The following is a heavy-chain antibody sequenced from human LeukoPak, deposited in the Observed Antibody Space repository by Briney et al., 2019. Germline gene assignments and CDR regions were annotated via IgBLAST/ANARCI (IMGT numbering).Heavy chain of an antibody. V-gene: IGHV3-9*03. CDR3: AKDSSGSYYGPGRFFDY. J-gene: IGHJ4*02. D-gene: IGHD1-26*01. CDR2: ISWNSGSI. CDR1: GFTFDDYA. Sequence: GRSLRLSCAASGFTFDDYAMHWVRQAPGKGLEWVSGISWNSGSIGYADSVKGRFTISRDNAKNSLYLQMNSLRAEDMALYYCAKDSSGSYYGPGRFFDYWGQGTLVTFSS.